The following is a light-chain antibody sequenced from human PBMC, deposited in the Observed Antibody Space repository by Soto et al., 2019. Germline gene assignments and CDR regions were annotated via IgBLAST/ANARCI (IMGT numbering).Light chain of an antibody. J-gene: IGKJ1*01. CDR2: DVS. V-gene: IGKV3-20*01. CDR1: QSVSSFY. Sequence: EIVLTQSPGTLSLSPGERATLSCRASQSVSSFYLAWYQQKPGQAPRLLIYDVSSRATGIPDRFSGSGSGTDFILTISRLEPEDFAVYYCQQYVSSPTFGQGTKVEIK. CDR3: QQYVSSPT.